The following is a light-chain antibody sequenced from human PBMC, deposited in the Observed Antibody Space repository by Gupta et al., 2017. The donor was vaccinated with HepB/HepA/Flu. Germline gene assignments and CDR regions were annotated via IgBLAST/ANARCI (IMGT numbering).Light chain of an antibody. V-gene: IGKV1-39*01. J-gene: IGKJ4*01. CDR1: QSISNY. CDR2: AAS. Sequence: DIQMTQSPSSLSASVGDRVTITCRASQSISNYLNWYQQKPEKAPKLLIYAASSVQSGVPSRFSGSGSGTDFTLTISSLQPEDFATYYCQQSDSTPLTFGGGTKVEIK. CDR3: QQSDSTPLT.